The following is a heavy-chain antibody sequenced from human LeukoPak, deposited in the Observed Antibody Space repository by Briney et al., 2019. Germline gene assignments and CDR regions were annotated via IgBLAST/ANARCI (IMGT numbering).Heavy chain of an antibody. CDR1: GFTFSSYW. V-gene: IGHV3-74*01. CDR2: INNDGSST. CDR3: AKDLDYDILTGLDY. D-gene: IGHD3-9*01. J-gene: IGHJ4*02. Sequence: GGSLRLSCAASGFTFSSYWMHWVRQAPGKGLVWVSHINNDGSSTSYADSVKGRFTISRDNAKNTLYLQMNSLRTEDTAVYYCAKDLDYDILTGLDYWGQGTLVTVSS.